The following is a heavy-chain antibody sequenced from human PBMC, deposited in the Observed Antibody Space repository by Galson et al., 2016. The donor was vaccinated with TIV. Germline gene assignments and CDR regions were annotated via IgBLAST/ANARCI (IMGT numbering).Heavy chain of an antibody. J-gene: IGHJ6*02. CDR2: VNPYSGDT. CDR1: GYTFSSSD. Sequence: SVKVSCKASGYTFSSSDINWVRQATGQGLEWMGWVNPYSGDTGYAQKFQGRVTMTRDTSTSTAYMELNNLRSDDTAVYYCATDKEWLVIESRTIKFYHYTLDDWGQGTTVTVSS. CDR3: ATDKEWLVIESRTIKFYHYTLDD. V-gene: IGHV1-8*01. D-gene: IGHD6-19*01.